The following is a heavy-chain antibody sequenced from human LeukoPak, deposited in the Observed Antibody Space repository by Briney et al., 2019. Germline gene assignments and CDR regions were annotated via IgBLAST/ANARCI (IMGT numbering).Heavy chain of an antibody. D-gene: IGHD6-19*01. V-gene: IGHV3-7*05. Sequence: GGSLRLSCAASEFTYSSHWMSWVRQAPGKGLEWVANIKQDGSTKNYVDSVKGRFTISRDNAKNSLSLQMNSRRGEYTAVYYCARDGSGPAFWGQGTLVTVSS. CDR3: ARDGSGPAF. CDR2: IKQDGSTK. J-gene: IGHJ4*02. CDR1: EFTYSSHW.